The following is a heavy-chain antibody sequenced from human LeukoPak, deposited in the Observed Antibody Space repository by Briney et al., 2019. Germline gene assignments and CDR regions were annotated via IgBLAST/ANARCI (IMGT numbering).Heavy chain of an antibody. CDR1: GFTFSSYA. CDR3: ARDRRIQPVVDY. J-gene: IGHJ4*02. Sequence: PGGSLRLSCAASGFTFSSYAMSWVRQASGKGLEWVSAISGSGGSTYYADSVKGRFTISRDNAKNSLYLQMNSLRAEDTAVYYCARDRRIQPVVDYWGQGTLVTVSS. V-gene: IGHV3-23*01. D-gene: IGHD5-18*01. CDR2: ISGSGGST.